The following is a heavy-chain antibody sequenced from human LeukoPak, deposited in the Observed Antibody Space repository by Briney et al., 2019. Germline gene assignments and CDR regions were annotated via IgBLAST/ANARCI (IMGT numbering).Heavy chain of an antibody. V-gene: IGHV4-4*07. CDR3: ARGWTVSSSWYNWFDP. D-gene: IGHD6-13*01. CDR1: GASISSYY. J-gene: IGHJ5*02. CDR2: IYTSGST. Sequence: SETLSLTCSVSGASISSYYWSWIRQPAGKGLEWIGRIYTSGSTNYNPSLKSRVTMSVDTSKNQFSLKLSSVTAADTAVYYCARGWTVSSSWYNWFDPWGQGTLVTVSS.